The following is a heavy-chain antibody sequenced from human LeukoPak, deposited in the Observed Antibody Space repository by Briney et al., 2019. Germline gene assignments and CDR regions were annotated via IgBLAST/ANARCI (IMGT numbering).Heavy chain of an antibody. Sequence: GGSLRLSCAASGFTVSSNYMSWVRQAPGKGLEWVSVISGSGGNTYYADSVKGRFTISRDNSKNTLYLQMNSLRAEDTAVYYCANGNNGDYVRLDYWGQGTLVTVSS. J-gene: IGHJ4*02. D-gene: IGHD4-17*01. CDR1: GFTVSSNY. CDR3: ANGNNGDYVRLDY. CDR2: ISGSGGNT. V-gene: IGHV3-23*01.